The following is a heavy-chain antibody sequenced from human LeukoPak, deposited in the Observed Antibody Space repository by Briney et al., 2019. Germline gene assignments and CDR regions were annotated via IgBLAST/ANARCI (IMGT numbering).Heavy chain of an antibody. Sequence: PSETLSLTCTVSGGSISSYYWSWIRQPPGKGLEWIGYIYYSGSTNYNPSLKSRVTISVDTSKNQFSLKLSSVTAADTAVYYCARDDYYASSGYYSGFDYWGQGTLVTVSS. CDR3: ARDDYYASSGYYSGFDY. V-gene: IGHV4-59*08. J-gene: IGHJ4*02. CDR1: GGSISSYY. D-gene: IGHD3-22*01. CDR2: IYYSGST.